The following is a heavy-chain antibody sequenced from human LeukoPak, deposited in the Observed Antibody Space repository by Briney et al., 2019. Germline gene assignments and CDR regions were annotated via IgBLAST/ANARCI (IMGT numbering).Heavy chain of an antibody. CDR2: INHSGST. CDR3: ARHNVEVATINI. J-gene: IGHJ4*02. D-gene: IGHD5-24*01. V-gene: IGHV4-34*01. Sequence: SSETLSLTCAVYGGSFSGYYWSWIRQPPGKGLEWIGEINHSGSTNYNPSLKSRVTISVDTSKNQFSLKLSSVTAADTAVYYCARHNVEVATINIWGQGTLVTVSS. CDR1: GGSFSGYY.